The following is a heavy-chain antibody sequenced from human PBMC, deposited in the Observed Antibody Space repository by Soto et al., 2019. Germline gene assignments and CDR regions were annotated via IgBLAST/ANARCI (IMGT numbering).Heavy chain of an antibody. CDR3: AIRGTMIVVAGWFDP. D-gene: IGHD3-22*01. V-gene: IGHV1-69*13. Sequence: SVKVSCKASGGTFSSYAISWVRQAPGQGLEWMGGIIPIFGTANYAQKFQGRVTITADESTSTAYMELSSLRSEDTAVYYCAIRGTMIVVAGWFDPWGQGTLVTVSS. J-gene: IGHJ5*02. CDR2: IIPIFGTA. CDR1: GGTFSSYA.